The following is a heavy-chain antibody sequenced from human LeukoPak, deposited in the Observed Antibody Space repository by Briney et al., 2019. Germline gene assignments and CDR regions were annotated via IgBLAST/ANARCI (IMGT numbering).Heavy chain of an antibody. J-gene: IGHJ4*02. CDR3: ARVGYCSGGSCYCLDY. CDR2: MNPNSGNT. V-gene: IGHV1-8*01. CDR1: GYTFTSYD. Sequence: ASVKVSCKASGYTFTSYDINWVRQATGQGLEWMGWMNPNSGNTGYAQKFQGRVTMTRNTSISTAYMELSSLRSEDTAVYYCARVGYCSGGSCYCLDYWGQGTLVTVSS. D-gene: IGHD2-15*01.